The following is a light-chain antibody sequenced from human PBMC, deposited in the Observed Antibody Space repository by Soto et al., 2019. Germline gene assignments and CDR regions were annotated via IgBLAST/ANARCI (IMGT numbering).Light chain of an antibody. V-gene: IGLV1-47*01. CDR3: AAWDDSLSVHVV. CDR2: RNN. Sequence: QSVLTQPPSASGTPGQRVTISCSGSSSNIGSNYVYWYQQLPGTAPKLLIYRNNQRPSAVPDRFSGSKSGTSASLAISGLRSEDEADYYCAAWDDSLSVHVVFGGGTKLTVL. CDR1: SSNIGSNY. J-gene: IGLJ2*01.